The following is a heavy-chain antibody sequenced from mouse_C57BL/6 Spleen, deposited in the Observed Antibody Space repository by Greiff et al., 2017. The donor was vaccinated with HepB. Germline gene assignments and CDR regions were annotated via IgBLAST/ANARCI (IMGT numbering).Heavy chain of an antibody. D-gene: IGHD4-1*01. J-gene: IGHJ1*03. CDR3: AREWDGGYFDV. Sequence: VHVKQSGPELVKPGASVKMSCKASGYTFTDYNMHWVKQSHGKSLEWIGYINPNNGGTSYNQKFKGKATLTVNKSSSTAYMELRSLTSEDSAVYYCAREWDGGYFDVWGTGTTVTVSS. V-gene: IGHV1-22*01. CDR2: INPNNGGT. CDR1: GYTFTDYN.